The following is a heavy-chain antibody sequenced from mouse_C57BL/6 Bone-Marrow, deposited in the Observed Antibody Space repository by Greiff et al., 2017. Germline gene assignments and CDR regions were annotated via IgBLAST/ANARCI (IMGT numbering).Heavy chain of an antibody. D-gene: IGHD4-1*01. V-gene: IGHV1-69*01. CDR2: IDPSDSYT. Sequence: QVQLQQPGAELVMPGASVKLSCKASGYTFTSYWMHWVKQRPGQGLEWIGEIDPSDSYTNYNQKFKGKSTLTVDKSSSTAYMQLSSLTSEDSAVYYCARSLLTGTNYAMDYWGQGTSVTVSS. J-gene: IGHJ4*01. CDR3: ARSLLTGTNYAMDY. CDR1: GYTFTSYW.